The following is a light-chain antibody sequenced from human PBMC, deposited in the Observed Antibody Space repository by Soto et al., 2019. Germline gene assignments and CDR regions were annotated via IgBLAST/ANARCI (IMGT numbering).Light chain of an antibody. J-gene: IGKJ1*01. CDR1: QTVSSSY. CDR3: QQYGSTTWT. V-gene: IGKV3-20*01. Sequence: EIVLTQSPGTLSLSPGERASLSCRASQTVSSSYLAWYQQKHGQAPRLLIYGTSHRAAGIPDRFGGSGSGTDFTLTISRLEPEDFAVYYCQQYGSTTWTFGQGTKVDIK. CDR2: GTS.